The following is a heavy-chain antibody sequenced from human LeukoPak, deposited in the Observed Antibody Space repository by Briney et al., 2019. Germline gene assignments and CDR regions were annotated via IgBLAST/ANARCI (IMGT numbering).Heavy chain of an antibody. V-gene: IGHV1-3*03. CDR2: VNADNSNT. Sequence: ASLKVAFKASGIPFTRYAIHWVRQAPGQRLEWMGWVNADNSNTKYSQKFQGRVTITTDKSASTAYMDLNSLRSEDMAVYYCAVGDYYYDTRFDSWGQGTLVTVSS. CDR3: AVGDYYYDTRFDS. CDR1: GIPFTRYA. J-gene: IGHJ4*02. D-gene: IGHD3-22*01.